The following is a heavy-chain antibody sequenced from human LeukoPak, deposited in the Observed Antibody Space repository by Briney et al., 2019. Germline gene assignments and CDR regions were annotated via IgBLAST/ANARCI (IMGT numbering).Heavy chain of an antibody. CDR2: ISYDGSNK. J-gene: IGHJ3*02. CDR1: GFTFSSYG. CDR3: AKGDITRYCSGGSCLFDAFDI. V-gene: IGHV3-30*18. Sequence: PGRSLRLSCAASGFTFSSYGMHWVRQAPGKGVEWVAVISYDGSNKYYADSVKGRFTISRDNSKNTLYLQMNSLRAEDTAVYYCAKGDITRYCSGGSCLFDAFDIWGQGTMVTVSS. D-gene: IGHD2-15*01.